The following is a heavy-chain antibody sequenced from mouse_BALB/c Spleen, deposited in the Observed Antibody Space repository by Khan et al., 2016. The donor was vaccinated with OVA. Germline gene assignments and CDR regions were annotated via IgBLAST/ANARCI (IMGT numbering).Heavy chain of an antibody. J-gene: IGHJ2*01. D-gene: IGHD1-1*01. CDR1: GYSFTGYF. Sequence: EVQLQQSGPELVKPGASVKISCKASGYSFTGYFMNWVLQSHGKSLEWIGRINPHIGATFYNQKFKGKATLTVDESSSTAHIESRSLEAEDSAVYYCARIYGSDFDYWGQGTTLTVSS. CDR2: INPHIGAT. V-gene: IGHV1-20*02. CDR3: ARIYGSDFDY.